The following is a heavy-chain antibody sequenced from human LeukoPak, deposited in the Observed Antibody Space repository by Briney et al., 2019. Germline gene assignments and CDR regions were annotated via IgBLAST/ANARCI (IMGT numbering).Heavy chain of an antibody. Sequence: GGPLRLSCAASGFTFSSYEMNWVRQAPGKGLEWVSYISSSGSTRYYADSVKGRFTISRDDAKNSLYLQMNSLRAEDTAVYYCTRNGFSSGLDYWGQGTLVTVSS. J-gene: IGHJ4*02. D-gene: IGHD6-19*01. V-gene: IGHV3-48*03. CDR3: TRNGFSSGLDY. CDR1: GFTFSSYE. CDR2: ISSSGSTR.